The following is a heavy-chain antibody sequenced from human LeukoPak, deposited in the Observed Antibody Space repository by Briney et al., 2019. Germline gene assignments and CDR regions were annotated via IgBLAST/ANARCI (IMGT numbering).Heavy chain of an antibody. D-gene: IGHD3-9*01. CDR1: GFTFSSYW. Sequence: PGGSLRLSCAASGFTFSSYWMHWVRQAPGKGLEWVSGIGASGGSTYYADSVKGRFTISRGNSKNTLYLQMNSLRTEDTAVYYCAKAEGYDILTGLDYWGQGTLVTVSS. J-gene: IGHJ4*02. CDR3: AKAEGYDILTGLDY. CDR2: IGASGGST. V-gene: IGHV3-23*01.